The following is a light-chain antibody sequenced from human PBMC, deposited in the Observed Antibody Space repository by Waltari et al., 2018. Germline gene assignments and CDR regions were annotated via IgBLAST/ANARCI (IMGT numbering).Light chain of an antibody. CDR2: QDS. CDR3: QAWDSSTARGV. V-gene: IGLV3-1*01. Sequence: SYELTQPPSVSVSPGQTASITCSGDTLGDKYACWYQQKPGQSPVLVIYQDSKRPSGIPERFSGSNSGNTATLTISGTQAMDEADYYCQAWDSSTARGVFGGGTKLTVL. J-gene: IGLJ2*01. CDR1: TLGDKY.